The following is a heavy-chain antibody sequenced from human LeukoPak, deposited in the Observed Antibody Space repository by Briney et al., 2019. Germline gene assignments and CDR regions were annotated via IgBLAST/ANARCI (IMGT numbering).Heavy chain of an antibody. CDR2: ISSSSSYI. J-gene: IGHJ4*02. V-gene: IGHV3-21*01. CDR3: ARDDWNDRDFDY. CDR1: GFTFSSYS. Sequence: GGSQRLSCAASGFTFSSYSMNWVRQAPGKGLEWVSSISSSSSYIYYADSVKGRFTISRDNAKNSLYLQMNSLRAEDTAVYYCARDDWNDRDFDYWGQGTLVTVSS. D-gene: IGHD1-1*01.